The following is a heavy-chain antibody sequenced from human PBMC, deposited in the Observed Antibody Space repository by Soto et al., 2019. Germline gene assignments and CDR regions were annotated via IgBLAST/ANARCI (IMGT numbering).Heavy chain of an antibody. CDR2: ISHSGTS. V-gene: IGHV4-4*02. J-gene: IGHJ3*01. CDR1: GGSISSSHW. D-gene: IGHD3-9*01. Sequence: QVQLQESGPGLVKPSGTLSLTCAVSGGSISSSHWWTWVRQSPGKGLEYIGEISHSGTSNSNPSLKSPVTLSVDKSKNHFSLTLISVTAADTAVYYCARVVLTITRGAFDAWGQGTLVIVSS. CDR3: ARVVLTITRGAFDA.